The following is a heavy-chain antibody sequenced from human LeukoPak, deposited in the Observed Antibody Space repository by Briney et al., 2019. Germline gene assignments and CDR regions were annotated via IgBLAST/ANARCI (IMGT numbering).Heavy chain of an antibody. CDR3: ARVSSVNYYGSGSYYTFDY. CDR2: INAGNGNT. D-gene: IGHD3-10*01. Sequence: RASVKVSCKASGYTFTSYAMHWVRQAPGQRLEWMGWINAGNGNTKYSQKFQGRVTITRDTSASTAYMELSSLRSEDTAVYYCARVSSVNYYGSGSYYTFDYWGQGTLATVSS. V-gene: IGHV1-3*01. CDR1: GYTFTSYA. J-gene: IGHJ4*02.